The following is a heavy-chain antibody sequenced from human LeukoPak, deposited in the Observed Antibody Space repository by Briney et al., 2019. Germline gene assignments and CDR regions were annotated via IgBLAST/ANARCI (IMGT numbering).Heavy chain of an antibody. CDR3: ARSPQLLSSVIDY. D-gene: IGHD1-26*01. V-gene: IGHV1-8*01. CDR1: GYTFTNYD. Sequence: ASVKVSCKASGYTFTNYDINWVRQATGQGLEWMGWMNPNSGNTGYVQKFQGRVTMTRNTSISTAYMEPSSLKSEDTAVYYCARSPQLLSSVIDYWGQGTLVTVSS. J-gene: IGHJ4*02. CDR2: MNPNSGNT.